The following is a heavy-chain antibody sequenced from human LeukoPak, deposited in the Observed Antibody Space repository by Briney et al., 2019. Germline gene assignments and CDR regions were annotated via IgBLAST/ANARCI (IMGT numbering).Heavy chain of an antibody. J-gene: IGHJ4*02. Sequence: GGSLRLSCAASGFTFSNYAMSWVRQAPGKGPEWVSAISGSGGSTYYADSVKGRFTISRDNSKNTLYLQMNSLRAEDTAVYHCADGDYGDYWGQGTLVTVSS. CDR2: ISGSGGST. CDR1: GFTFSNYA. V-gene: IGHV3-23*01. D-gene: IGHD2-8*01. CDR3: ADGDYGDY.